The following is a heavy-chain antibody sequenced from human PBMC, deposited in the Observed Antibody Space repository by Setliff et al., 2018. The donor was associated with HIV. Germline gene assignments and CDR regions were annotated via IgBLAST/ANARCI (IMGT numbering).Heavy chain of an antibody. J-gene: IGHJ4*02. CDR2: IDHSGST. Sequence: SETLSLTCAVYGVSFSGYYWNWIRQTPGKGLEWIGEIDHSGSTNYNPSLKSRVTISVDTSKNQFSLKLSSVTAADTAVYYCTRDITAGFFLERASEYWGQGTLVTVSS. CDR3: TRDITAGFFLERASEY. V-gene: IGHV4-34*01. D-gene: IGHD3-3*01. CDR1: GVSFSGYY.